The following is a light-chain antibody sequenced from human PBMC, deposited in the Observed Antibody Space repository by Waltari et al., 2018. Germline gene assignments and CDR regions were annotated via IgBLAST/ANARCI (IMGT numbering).Light chain of an antibody. CDR2: DAS. CDR3: QQYRDWYS. J-gene: IGKJ2*01. V-gene: IGKV3-15*01. CDR1: QGIGTN. Sequence: EIVMTQSPVTLSVSPGAGATLSCRASQGIGTNLAWYQKRPGQAHRLLIYDASTRAPGIPARFSGSGSGTDFTLVINSLQSEDSALYFCQQYRDWYSFGQGTKLEIK.